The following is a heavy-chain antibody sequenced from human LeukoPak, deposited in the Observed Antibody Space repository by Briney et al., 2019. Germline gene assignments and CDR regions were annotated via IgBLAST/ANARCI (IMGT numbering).Heavy chain of an antibody. CDR1: GYTFTGYY. D-gene: IGHD2-2*01. V-gene: IGHV1-2*02. J-gene: IGHJ4*02. CDR2: INPNSGDT. CDR3: ARDSGYFSSTGCYYFDY. Sequence: ASVKVSCKASGYTFTGYYMHWVRQAPGQGLEWMGWINPNSGDTNYAQRFQGRVTMTRDTSISTAYMDLSRLRSDDTAVYYCARDSGYFSSTGCYYFDYWGQGTLVTVSS.